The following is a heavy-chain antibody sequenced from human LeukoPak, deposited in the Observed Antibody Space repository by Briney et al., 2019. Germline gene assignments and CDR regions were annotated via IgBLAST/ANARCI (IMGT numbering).Heavy chain of an antibody. Sequence: ASVKVSCKAPGYTFTEYYLHWLRQAPGQGLEWMGWITLSTGDIFYAQNFQGRVTMTRDTSISTAYMQLGSLKSDDTAVYYCARGIAPSGIWCFASWGRGTLVTVSS. CDR3: ARGIAPSGIWCFAS. D-gene: IGHD6-13*01. CDR1: GYTFTEYY. V-gene: IGHV1-2*02. CDR2: ITLSTGDI. J-gene: IGHJ5*01.